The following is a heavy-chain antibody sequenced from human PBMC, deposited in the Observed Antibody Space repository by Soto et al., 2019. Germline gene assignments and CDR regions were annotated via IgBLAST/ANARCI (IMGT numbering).Heavy chain of an antibody. CDR1: GFTFSSYA. Sequence: TGGSLRLSCSASGFTFSSYAMHWVRQAPGKGLEYVSAISSNGGSTYYADSVKGRFTISRDNSKNTLYLQMSSLRAEDTAVYYCVKEGYSSSWYGTPLYGMDVWGQGTTVTVSS. D-gene: IGHD6-13*01. J-gene: IGHJ6*02. CDR3: VKEGYSSSWYGTPLYGMDV. V-gene: IGHV3-64D*06. CDR2: ISSNGGST.